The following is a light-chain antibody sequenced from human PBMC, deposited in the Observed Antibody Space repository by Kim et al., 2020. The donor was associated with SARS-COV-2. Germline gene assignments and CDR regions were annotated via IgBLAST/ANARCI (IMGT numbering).Light chain of an antibody. CDR1: QGISRW. V-gene: IGKV1-5*01. Sequence: DIQMTQSPSTLSASVGDRVTITCRARQGISRWLAWYQQKPGKAPKLLIYDASSLESGVPSRFSGSGSGTEFTLTISSLQPDDFATYYCQHYKSYSWTFGQGTKV. CDR2: DAS. CDR3: QHYKSYSWT. J-gene: IGKJ1*01.